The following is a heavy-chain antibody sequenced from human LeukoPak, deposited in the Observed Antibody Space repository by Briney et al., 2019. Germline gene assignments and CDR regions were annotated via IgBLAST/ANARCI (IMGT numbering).Heavy chain of an antibody. CDR1: GGSISSYY. J-gene: IGHJ6*02. D-gene: IGHD6-19*01. V-gene: IGHV4-59*01. CDR3: AGSDSSGWPYYYYGMDV. Sequence: PSETLSLACTVSGGSISSYYWSWIRQPPGKGLEWIGYIYYSGSTNYNPSLKSRVTISVDTSKNQFSLKLSSVTAADTAVYYCAGSDSSGWPYYYYGMDVWGQGTTVTVSS. CDR2: IYYSGST.